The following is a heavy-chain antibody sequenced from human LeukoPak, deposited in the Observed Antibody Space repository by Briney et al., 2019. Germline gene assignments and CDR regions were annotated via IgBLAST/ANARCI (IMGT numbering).Heavy chain of an antibody. CDR1: GGSISSYY. D-gene: IGHD2-15*01. CDR3: ARQEGYCSGGSCYPRTFDY. Sequence: SETLSLTCTVSGGSISSYYWSWIRQPPGKGLEWIGYIYYSGSTNYNPSLKSRVTISVDTSKNQFSLKLSSVTAADTAVYDCARQEGYCSGGSCYPRTFDYWGQGTLVTVSS. J-gene: IGHJ4*02. CDR2: IYYSGST. V-gene: IGHV4-59*08.